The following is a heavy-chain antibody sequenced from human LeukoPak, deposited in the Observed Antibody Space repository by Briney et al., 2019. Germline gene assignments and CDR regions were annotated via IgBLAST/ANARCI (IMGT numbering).Heavy chain of an antibody. CDR2: TFYTGSA. Sequence: PSETLSLTCTVSGGSFSTTSHYWGWIRQPPGEGLEWLGSTFYTGSAYYNPSLQRRVTISVDSSKNQFSLRLSSVTAADTAVYYCARRKDYWSGFIDSWGQGTLVTVSS. D-gene: IGHD3-3*01. CDR1: GGSFSTTSHY. V-gene: IGHV4-39*01. J-gene: IGHJ5*01. CDR3: ARRKDYWSGFIDS.